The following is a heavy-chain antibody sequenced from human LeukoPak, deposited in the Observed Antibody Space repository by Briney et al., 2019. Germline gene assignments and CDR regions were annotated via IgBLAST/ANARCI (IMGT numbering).Heavy chain of an antibody. V-gene: IGHV1-18*01. CDR2: ISAYNGNT. J-gene: IGHJ6*03. CDR1: GYTFTTYG. CDR3: AREFGSRYSSSCFEFYYYYYMDV. Sequence: GASVKVSCKASGYTFTTYGTSWVRQAPGQGLEWMGWISAYNGNTNYAQKLQGRVTMTTDTSTSTAYMELRSLRSDDTAVYYCAREFGSRYSSSCFEFYYYYYMDVWGKGTTVTISS. D-gene: IGHD6-13*01.